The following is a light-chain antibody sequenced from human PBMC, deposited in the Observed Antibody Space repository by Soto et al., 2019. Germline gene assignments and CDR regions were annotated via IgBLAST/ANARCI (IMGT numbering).Light chain of an antibody. CDR2: EVT. CDR1: SSDVGSYNL. J-gene: IGLJ2*01. V-gene: IGLV2-23*02. CDR3: CSYAGSSTFGF. Sequence: QSALTQPASVSGSPGQSITISCTGTSSDVGSYNLVSWYHQHPGKAPKLMIYEVTKRPSGVSNRFSGSKSGNTASLTISGLQAEDEADYYCCSYAGSSTFGFFGGGTQLTVL.